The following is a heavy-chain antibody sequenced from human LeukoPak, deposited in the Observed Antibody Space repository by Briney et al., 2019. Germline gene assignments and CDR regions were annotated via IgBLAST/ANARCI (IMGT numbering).Heavy chain of an antibody. J-gene: IGHJ3*01. Sequence: GGSLRLSCAASGFPFSTNWMSWVRQAPGKGLEWVANIKPDGSVKHYVDSVAGRFIISRDNAKNLLYLQMNSLRADDTAVYYCAREVGSPAVRSAFDLWGQGTLVTVSS. D-gene: IGHD2-21*02. CDR2: IKPDGSVK. CDR1: GFPFSTNW. V-gene: IGHV3-7*01. CDR3: AREVGSPAVRSAFDL.